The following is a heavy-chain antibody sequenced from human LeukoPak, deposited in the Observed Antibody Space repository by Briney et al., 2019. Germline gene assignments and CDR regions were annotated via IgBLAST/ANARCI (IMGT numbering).Heavy chain of an antibody. J-gene: IGHJ5*02. CDR1: GYSISSGYY. D-gene: IGHD1-26*01. CDR2: IYHSGST. V-gene: IGHV4-38-2*02. CDR3: AREYSGSYYRWFDP. Sequence: SETLSLTCTVSGYSISSGYYWGWIRPPPGKGLEWIGSIYHSGSTYYNPSLKSRVTISVDTSKNQFSLKLSSVTAADTAVYYCAREYSGSYYRWFDPWGQGTLVTVSS.